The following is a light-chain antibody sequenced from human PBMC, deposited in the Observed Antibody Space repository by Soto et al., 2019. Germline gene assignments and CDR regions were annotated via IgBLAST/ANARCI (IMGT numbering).Light chain of an antibody. J-gene: IGKJ3*01. Sequence: EIVLTQSPGSLSLSPGERATLSCRASQSVSNNYLAWYQQKPGQAPRHLIYGASSRATGIPDRFSGSGSGTDFTLTISRLEPEDFAVYYCQQYGSSPGLFTFGPGTKVDIK. CDR3: QQYGSSPGLFT. V-gene: IGKV3-20*01. CDR1: QSVSNNY. CDR2: GAS.